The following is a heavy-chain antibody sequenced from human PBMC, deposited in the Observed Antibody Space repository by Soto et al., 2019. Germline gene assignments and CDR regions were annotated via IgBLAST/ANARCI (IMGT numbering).Heavy chain of an antibody. D-gene: IGHD5-12*01. J-gene: IGHJ4*02. CDR1: GGSFTGYY. CDR3: ARAESATITYFDY. Sequence: PSETLSLTCAVYGGSFTGYYWDWIRQPPGKGLEWIGEINHSGSTNYNPSLKSRVTISVDTSKNQFSLKLSPVTAADTAVYYCARAESATITYFDYWGQGTLVTVSS. CDR2: INHSGST. V-gene: IGHV4-34*01.